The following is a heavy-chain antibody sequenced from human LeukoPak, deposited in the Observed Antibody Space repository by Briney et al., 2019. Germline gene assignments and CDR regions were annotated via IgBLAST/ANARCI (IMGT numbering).Heavy chain of an antibody. V-gene: IGHV3-43*02. CDR2: ISGDGGST. CDR1: GFTFDDYA. Sequence: GGSLRLXCAASGFTFDDYAMHWVRQAPGKALEWVSLISGDGGSTYYADSVKGRFTISRDNSKNSLYLQMNSLRTEDTALYYCAKTGTYYDSSGYYYLDYFDYWGQGTLVTVSS. J-gene: IGHJ4*02. CDR3: AKTGTYYDSSGYYYLDYFDY. D-gene: IGHD3-22*01.